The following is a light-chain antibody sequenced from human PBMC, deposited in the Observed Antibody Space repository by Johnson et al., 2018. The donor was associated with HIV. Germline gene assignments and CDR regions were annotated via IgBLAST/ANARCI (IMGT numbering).Light chain of an antibody. V-gene: IGLV1-51*01. CDR1: SSNIADNY. Sequence: QSVLTQPPSVSAAPGQQVTISCSGSSSNIADNYVSWYQQLPGTAPKLLIFDNNDRPSGIPDRFSASKSGTSATLGITGLQTGDEADYYCGTWDSSLSAYVFGTGTKVTVL. J-gene: IGLJ1*01. CDR2: DNN. CDR3: GTWDSSLSAYV.